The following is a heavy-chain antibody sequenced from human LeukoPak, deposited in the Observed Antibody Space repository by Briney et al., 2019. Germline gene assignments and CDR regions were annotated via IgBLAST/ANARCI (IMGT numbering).Heavy chain of an antibody. D-gene: IGHD3-3*01. Sequence: SETLSLTCTVSGGSISSGDYYWSWIRQPPGKGLEWIGYIYYSGSTYYNPSLKSRVTISVDTSKNQFSLKLSSVTAADTAVYYCAREPSYDFWSGYYFDYWGQGTLVTVSS. V-gene: IGHV4-30-4*01. CDR3: AREPSYDFWSGYYFDY. CDR2: IYYSGST. CDR1: GGSISSGDYY. J-gene: IGHJ4*02.